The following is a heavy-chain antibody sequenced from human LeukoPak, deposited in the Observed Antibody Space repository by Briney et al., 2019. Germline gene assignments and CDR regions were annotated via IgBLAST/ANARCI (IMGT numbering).Heavy chain of an antibody. CDR1: GFTFSSYA. J-gene: IGHJ4*02. V-gene: IGHV3-30*09. CDR3: ARVGYYDYVWGSYRY. Sequence: GGSLRLSCAASGFTFSSYAMHWVRQAPGKGLEWVAVISYDGSNKYYADSVKGRFAISRDNAKNSLYLQMNSLRAEDTAVYYCARVGYYDYVWGSYRYWGQGTLVTVSS. CDR2: ISYDGSNK. D-gene: IGHD3-16*02.